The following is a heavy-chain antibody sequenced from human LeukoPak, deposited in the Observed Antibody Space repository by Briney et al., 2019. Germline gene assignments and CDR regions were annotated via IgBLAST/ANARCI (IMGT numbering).Heavy chain of an antibody. CDR3: ARDPIGGLYYYYMDV. J-gene: IGHJ6*03. V-gene: IGHV3-21*01. Sequence: GGSLRLSCAASGFTFSSYSMKWVRQAPGKGLEWVSSISSSSSYIYYVDSVKGRFTISRDNAKNSLYLQMNSLRAEDTAVYYCARDPIGGLYYYYMDVWGKGTTVTVSS. D-gene: IGHD4-23*01. CDR2: ISSSSSYI. CDR1: GFTFSSYS.